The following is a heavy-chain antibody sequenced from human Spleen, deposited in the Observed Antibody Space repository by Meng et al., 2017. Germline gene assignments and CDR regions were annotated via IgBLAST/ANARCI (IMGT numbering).Heavy chain of an antibody. CDR3: ARSISSDNWFDP. V-gene: IGHV2-70*04. Sequence: SGPTLVKPTQTLTLTCSFSGFSLNTHGMRVSWIRQPPGKALEWLARIDWDDDKFYSASLKTRLTISKDTSKNQVVLTVTNMDPVDTATYYCARSISSDNWFDPWGQATLVTVSS. J-gene: IGHJ5*02. CDR1: GFSLNTHGMR. CDR2: IDWDDDK. D-gene: IGHD3-3*02.